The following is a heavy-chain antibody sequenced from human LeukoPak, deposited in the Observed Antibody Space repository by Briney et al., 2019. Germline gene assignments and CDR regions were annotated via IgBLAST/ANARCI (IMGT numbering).Heavy chain of an antibody. CDR1: GFTFTSSA. V-gene: IGHV1-58*02. D-gene: IGHD3-3*01. J-gene: IGHJ3*02. CDR3: AADSQYDFWSGPMTENAFDI. Sequence: SVKVPCKASGFTFTSSAMQWVPQARGQRLEWIGWIVVGSGNTNYAQKFQERVTITRDMSTSTAYMELSSLRSEDTAVYYCAADSQYDFWSGPMTENAFDIWGQGTMVTVSS. CDR2: IVVGSGNT.